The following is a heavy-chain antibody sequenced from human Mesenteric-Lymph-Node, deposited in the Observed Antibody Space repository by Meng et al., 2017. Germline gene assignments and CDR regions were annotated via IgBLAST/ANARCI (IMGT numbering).Heavy chain of an antibody. CDR3: ARRRGGSGRDC. CDR2: IYHSGST. V-gene: IGHV4-39*01. CDR1: GGSISSSNDY. D-gene: IGHD3-10*01. J-gene: IGHJ4*02. Sequence: LQVAGPGLLTSSEPLSLTCTVSGGSISSSNDYWDWIRQPPGKGLEWIGAIYHSGSTSYNPSLQSRVTMFVDTSKNQFSLMLTSVTATDTAVYYCARRRGGSGRDCWGQGTLVTVSS.